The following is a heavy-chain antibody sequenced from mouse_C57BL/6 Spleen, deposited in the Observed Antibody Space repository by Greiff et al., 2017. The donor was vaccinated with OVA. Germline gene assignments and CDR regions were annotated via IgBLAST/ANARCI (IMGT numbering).Heavy chain of an antibody. CDR2: IYPGSGST. Sequence: QVQLQQPGAELVKPGASVKMSCKASGYTFTSYWITWVKQRPGQGLEWIGDIYPGSGSTNYNEKFKSKATLTVDTSSSTAYMQLSSLTSEDSAVYYCARSPTVYYYAMDYWGQGTSVTVSS. D-gene: IGHD1-1*01. CDR1: GYTFTSYW. J-gene: IGHJ4*01. V-gene: IGHV1-55*01. CDR3: ARSPTVYYYAMDY.